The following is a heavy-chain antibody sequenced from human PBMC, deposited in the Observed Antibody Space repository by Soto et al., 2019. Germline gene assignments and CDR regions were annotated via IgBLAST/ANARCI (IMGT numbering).Heavy chain of an antibody. V-gene: IGHV3-30*18. J-gene: IGHJ6*02. Sequence: GGSLRLSCAASGFTFSSYGMHWVRQAPGKGLEWVAVISYDGSNKYYADSVKGRFTISRDNSKNTLYLQMNSLRAEDTAVYYCEKDKVTFYYYYGMDVWGQGTTVTVS. CDR3: EKDKVTFYYYYGMDV. CDR2: ISYDGSNK. D-gene: IGHD2-21*02. CDR1: GFTFSSYG.